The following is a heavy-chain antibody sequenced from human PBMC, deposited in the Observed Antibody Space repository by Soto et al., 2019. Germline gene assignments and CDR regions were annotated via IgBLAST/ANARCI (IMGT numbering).Heavy chain of an antibody. Sequence: QVQLVQSGAEVKKPGASVTLSCKASAYSFTTYHIHWVRQAPGQGLEWMGLINPDAGATNYAQRFQGRLRLTRDTSTSTVYMELRSLRFDDTAVNYCARGDIVLVPASEGNWFDPWGQGTLVTVSS. CDR3: ARGDIVLVPASEGNWFDP. D-gene: IGHD2-2*01. J-gene: IGHJ5*02. V-gene: IGHV1-46*01. CDR1: AYSFTTYH. CDR2: INPDAGAT.